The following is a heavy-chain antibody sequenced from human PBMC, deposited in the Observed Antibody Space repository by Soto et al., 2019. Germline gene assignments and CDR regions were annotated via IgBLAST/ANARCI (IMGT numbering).Heavy chain of an antibody. Sequence: SETLSLTCFVSGGSISSYYWSWIRQPPGKGLEWIGYIYYSGSTNYNPSLKSRVTISVDTSKNQFSLKLSSVTAADTAVYYCARAVTQYYFDYWGKGTLVTVSS. D-gene: IGHD4-4*01. V-gene: IGHV4-59*01. CDR2: IYYSGST. J-gene: IGHJ4*02. CDR3: ARAVTQYYFDY. CDR1: GGSISSYY.